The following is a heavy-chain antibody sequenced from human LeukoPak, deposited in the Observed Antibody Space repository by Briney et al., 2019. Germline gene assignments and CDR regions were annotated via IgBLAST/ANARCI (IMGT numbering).Heavy chain of an antibody. Sequence: GGSLRLSCAASGFTFSSYGMHWVRQAPGKGLEWVAFIPYDGSHQYYADSVKGRFAISRDNSRNTLSLQMDSLRVEDTAIYYCAKDMTAAGADSYQYGLDVWGQGTTVTVSS. CDR3: AKDMTAAGADSYQYGLDV. CDR2: IPYDGSHQ. CDR1: GFTFSSYG. D-gene: IGHD6-13*01. J-gene: IGHJ6*02. V-gene: IGHV3-30*02.